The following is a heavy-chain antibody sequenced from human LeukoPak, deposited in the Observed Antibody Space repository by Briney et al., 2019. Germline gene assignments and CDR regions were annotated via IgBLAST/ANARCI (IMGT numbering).Heavy chain of an antibody. Sequence: SETLSLTCAVYGGSFSGYYWSWVRQPPGKGLEWVGEINHSGSTNYNSSLKSRVTISVDTSKNQFSLKLSSVTAADTAVYYCARDGDDSSGYYLKAGGQGTPVTVSS. J-gene: IGHJ4*02. D-gene: IGHD3-22*01. CDR1: GGSFSGYY. V-gene: IGHV4-34*01. CDR3: ARDGDDSSGYYLKA. CDR2: INHSGST.